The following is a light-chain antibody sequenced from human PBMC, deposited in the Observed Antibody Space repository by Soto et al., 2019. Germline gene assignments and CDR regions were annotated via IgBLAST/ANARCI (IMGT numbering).Light chain of an antibody. CDR2: QAS. J-gene: IGKJ5*01. V-gene: IGKV1-39*01. CDR3: QQSYSTPST. Sequence: DIQMTQSPSSLSASVGDSVTITCRASQSINIYLSWYQQKPGKAPKLLIYQASSLESGVPSRFSGSGSGTDFTLTISSLQPEDFATYYCQQSYSTPSTFGQGTRLEIK. CDR1: QSINIY.